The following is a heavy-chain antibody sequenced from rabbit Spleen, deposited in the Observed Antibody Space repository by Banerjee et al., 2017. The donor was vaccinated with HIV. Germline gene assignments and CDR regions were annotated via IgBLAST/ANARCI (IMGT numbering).Heavy chain of an antibody. Sequence: QEQLEESGGGLVTPGGTLTLTCTASGFSLSSYGISWVRQAAGKGLEWIGCIYTGSGVKIHYASWAKGRFTISKTSSTTVILQMTSLTVADTATYFCARAGEGGDGYLNLWGPGTLVTVS. V-gene: IGHV1S45*01. D-gene: IGHD5-1*01. J-gene: IGHJ4*01. CDR1: GFSLSSYG. CDR2: IYTGSGVKI. CDR3: ARAGEGGDGYLNL.